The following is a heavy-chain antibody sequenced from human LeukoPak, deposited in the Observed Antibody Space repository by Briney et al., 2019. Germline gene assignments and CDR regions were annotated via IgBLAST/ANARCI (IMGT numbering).Heavy chain of an antibody. CDR3: ATSGSYYGGAFDI. CDR1: GYTFTDYY. J-gene: IGHJ3*02. V-gene: IGHV1-69-2*01. Sequence: ASVKVSCKVSGYTFTDYYMHWVQQAPGKGLEWMELVDPEDGETIYAEKFQARVTITADTSTDTAYMELSSLRSEDTAVYYCATSGSYYGGAFDIWGQGTMVTVSS. D-gene: IGHD1-26*01. CDR2: VDPEDGET.